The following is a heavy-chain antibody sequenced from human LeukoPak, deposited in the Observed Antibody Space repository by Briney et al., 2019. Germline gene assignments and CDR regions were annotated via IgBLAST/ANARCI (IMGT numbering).Heavy chain of an antibody. CDR1: GFTFSSYG. Sequence: GGSLRLSCAASGFTFSSYGMSWVRQAPGKGLEWVSAISGSGGSTYYADSVKGRFTISRDNSKNTLYLQMNSLRAEDTAVYYCARGSGYDYLSDWFDPWGQGTLVTVSS. J-gene: IGHJ5*02. V-gene: IGHV3-23*01. D-gene: IGHD5-12*01. CDR2: ISGSGGST. CDR3: ARGSGYDYLSDWFDP.